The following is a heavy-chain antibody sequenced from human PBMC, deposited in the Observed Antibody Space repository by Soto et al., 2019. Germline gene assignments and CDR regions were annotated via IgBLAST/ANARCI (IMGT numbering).Heavy chain of an antibody. CDR2: INTYNSNT. CDR1: GYTFTSYA. V-gene: IGHV1-18*01. CDR3: ARLRDGYNYDY. Sequence: ASVKVSCKASGYTFTSYAMHWVRQAPGQGLECMGWINTYNSNTNYAQKLQGRVTMTTDTSTSTVYMELRSLRSDDTAVYYCARLRDGYNYDYWGQGTLVTVSS. J-gene: IGHJ4*02. D-gene: IGHD5-12*01.